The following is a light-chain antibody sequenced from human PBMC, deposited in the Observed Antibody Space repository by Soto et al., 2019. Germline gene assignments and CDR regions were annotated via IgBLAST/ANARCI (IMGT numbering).Light chain of an antibody. CDR2: AAS. CDR1: QGIRNE. J-gene: IGKJ4*01. V-gene: IGKV1-6*01. Sequence: AIQMTQSPSSLSASVGDRVTITCRASQGIRNELGWYQQKPGKAPNLLIYAASSLESGGPSRFSGSGSDRDFTLTISGLQPEESATYYCLQDYNSPLTFGGGTKVEIK. CDR3: LQDYNSPLT.